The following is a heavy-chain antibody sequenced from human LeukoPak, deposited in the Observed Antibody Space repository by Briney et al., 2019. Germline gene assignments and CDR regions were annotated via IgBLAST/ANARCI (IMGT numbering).Heavy chain of an antibody. Sequence: ASVKVSCKLSGDTLTELSMHWVRQSPGKGLEWMGGFVPEDGETIYAQKFQGRVTMAEDTSTDTAYMELSSLRSDDTAVYFCATLPRGHLFDSWGQGTLVTVSS. J-gene: IGHJ4*02. CDR1: GDTLTELS. CDR3: ATLPRGHLFDS. D-gene: IGHD3-10*01. V-gene: IGHV1-24*01. CDR2: FVPEDGET.